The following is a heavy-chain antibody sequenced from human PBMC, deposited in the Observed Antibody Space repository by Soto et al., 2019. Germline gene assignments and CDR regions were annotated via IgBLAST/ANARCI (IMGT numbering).Heavy chain of an antibody. CDR2: IYYSGST. J-gene: IGHJ4*02. CDR3: ARDKQQLEE. D-gene: IGHD6-13*01. V-gene: IGHV4-4*08. CDR1: GGSISNHY. Sequence: SETLSLTCTVSGGSISNHYWSWIRQPPGKGRVWIGYIYYSGSTNNNPSLKSRVTIYVDTPKTQSSLKLSSVTAADTAVYYCARDKQQLEEWGEGTLVTVSS.